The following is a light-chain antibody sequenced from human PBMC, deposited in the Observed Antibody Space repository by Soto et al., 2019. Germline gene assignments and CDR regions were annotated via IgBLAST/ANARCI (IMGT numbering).Light chain of an antibody. CDR2: SNN. J-gene: IGLJ2*01. CDR1: SSNIGRNT. Sequence: QSVLTQPPSASGTPGQRVTISCSGSSSNIGRNTVNWYQQLPGTAPKVLIYSNNQRPSGVPDRLSGSMSGTSASLAISGLQSEDEADYYCAAWDDSLNAVVFGGGTKLTVL. CDR3: AAWDDSLNAVV. V-gene: IGLV1-44*01.